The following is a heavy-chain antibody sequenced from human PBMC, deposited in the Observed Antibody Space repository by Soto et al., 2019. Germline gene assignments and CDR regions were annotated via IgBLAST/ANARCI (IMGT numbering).Heavy chain of an antibody. J-gene: IGHJ4*02. Sequence: EVQLLESGGGLVQPGGSLRLSCAASGFTFGSYAMSWVRQAPGKGLEWVSLISGNGDSSEYANSVKGRFTISRDYSKTTVFLQMNSLRAEDTAVYFCAKDNVNYGSGSFSHWGQGTLVTVSS. V-gene: IGHV3-23*01. D-gene: IGHD3-10*01. CDR1: GFTFGSYA. CDR2: ISGNGDSS. CDR3: AKDNVNYGSGSFSH.